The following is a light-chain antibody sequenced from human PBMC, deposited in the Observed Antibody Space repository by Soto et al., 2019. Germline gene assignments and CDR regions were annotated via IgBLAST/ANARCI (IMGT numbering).Light chain of an antibody. CDR3: QQYNNWPDT. CDR2: GAS. Sequence: EIVMTQSPATLSVSPGERATLSCRASQSVSSNLAWYQQKPGQAPRLLIYGASTRATGIPARFKGSGSGTEVTLTISSLQAEDFAGSSGQQYNNWPDTFGHATKLEIK. CDR1: QSVSSN. J-gene: IGKJ2*01. V-gene: IGKV3-15*01.